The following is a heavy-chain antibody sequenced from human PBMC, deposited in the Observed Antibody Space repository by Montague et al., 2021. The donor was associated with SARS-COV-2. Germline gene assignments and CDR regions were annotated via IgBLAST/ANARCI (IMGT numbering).Heavy chain of an antibody. J-gene: IGHJ4*02. V-gene: IGHV3-21*01. CDR1: GFTFSSYS. Sequence: SLRLSCAASGFTFSSYSMNWVRQAPGKGLEWVSSISSSSSYIYYADSVKGRFTISRDNAKNSLYLQMNSLRAEDTAVYYCARDPRAAWYYYDSSGYPRGDYWGQGTLVTVSS. D-gene: IGHD3-22*01. CDR3: ARDPRAAWYYYDSSGYPRGDY. CDR2: ISSSSSYI.